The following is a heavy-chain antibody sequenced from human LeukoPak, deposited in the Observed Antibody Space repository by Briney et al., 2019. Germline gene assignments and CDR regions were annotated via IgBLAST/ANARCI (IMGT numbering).Heavy chain of an antibody. V-gene: IGHV1-18*04. J-gene: IGHJ6*04. Sequence: ASVKVSCKASGYILTTYGFSWVRQAPGQGLKWMGWISPYNGNTNYAQKFQGRVTMTADTSTSIVYMELRSLRSDDTAVYYCARGPYYGSGSRADGMDVWGKGTTVTVSS. CDR2: ISPYNGNT. D-gene: IGHD3-10*01. CDR3: ARGPYYGSGSRADGMDV. CDR1: GYILTTYG.